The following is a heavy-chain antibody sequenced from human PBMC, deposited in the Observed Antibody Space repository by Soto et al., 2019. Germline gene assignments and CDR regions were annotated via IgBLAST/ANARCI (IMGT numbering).Heavy chain of an antibody. V-gene: IGHV4-34*01. J-gene: IGHJ4*02. Sequence: QVQLQQWGAGLLKPSETLSLTCAVYGGSFSGYYWSWIRQPPGKGLEWIGEINHSGSTNYNPSLKSRVTISVDTSKNQFSLKLSSVTAADTAVYYCARNLLRGSSSGYWGQGTLVTVSS. D-gene: IGHD6-6*01. CDR2: INHSGST. CDR3: ARNLLRGSSSGY. CDR1: GGSFSGYY.